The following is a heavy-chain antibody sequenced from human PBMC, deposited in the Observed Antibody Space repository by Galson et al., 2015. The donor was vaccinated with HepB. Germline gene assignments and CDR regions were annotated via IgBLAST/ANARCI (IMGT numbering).Heavy chain of an antibody. V-gene: IGHV1-2*06. D-gene: IGHD2-2*01. CDR1: GYTFTGYY. CDR3: ARARVVVVPAAIVFGYGMDV. J-gene: IGHJ6*02. CDR2: INPNSGGT. Sequence: SVKVSCKASGYTFTGYYMHWVRQAPGQGLEWMGRINPNSGGTNYAQKFQGRVTMTRDTSISTAYMELSRLRSDDTAVYYCARARVVVVPAAIVFGYGMDVWGQGTTVTVSS.